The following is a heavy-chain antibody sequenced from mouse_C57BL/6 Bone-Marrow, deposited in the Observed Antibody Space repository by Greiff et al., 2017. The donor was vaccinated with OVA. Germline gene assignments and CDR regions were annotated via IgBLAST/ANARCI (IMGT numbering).Heavy chain of an antibody. V-gene: IGHV5-4*01. CDR1: GFTFSSYA. CDR3: ARDQGYYGSSYAMDY. CDR2: ISDGGSYT. Sequence: EVNLVESGGGLVKPGGSLKLSCAASGFTFSSYAMSWVRQTPEKRLEWVATISDGGSYTYYPDNVKGRFTISRDNAKNNLYLQMSHLKSEDTAMYYCARDQGYYGSSYAMDYWGQGTSVTVSS. J-gene: IGHJ4*01. D-gene: IGHD1-1*01.